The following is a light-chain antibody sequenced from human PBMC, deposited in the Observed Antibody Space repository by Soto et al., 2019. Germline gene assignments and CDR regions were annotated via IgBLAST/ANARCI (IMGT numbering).Light chain of an antibody. V-gene: IGLV2-14*03. J-gene: IGLJ1*01. Sequence: QSALTQPASVSGSPGQSITISCTGTSSDVGAYNYVSWYQQHPGKVPKLMIYDVSDRPSGVSNRFSGSKYGNTASLTISGLQAEDESDYYCTSFTTSYTDVFGTGTKVTVL. CDR3: TSFTTSYTDV. CDR2: DVS. CDR1: SSDVGAYNY.